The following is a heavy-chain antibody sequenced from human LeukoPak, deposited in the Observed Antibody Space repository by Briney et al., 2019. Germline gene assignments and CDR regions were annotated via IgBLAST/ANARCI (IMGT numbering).Heavy chain of an antibody. V-gene: IGHV3-74*01. CDR1: GFMFSNYY. CDR3: ARGGYGHNMDV. CDR2: IKNAGIDT. J-gene: IGHJ6*03. Sequence: PGGSLRLSCVGSGFMFSNYYMYWVRQAPGKGLVWVSCIKNAGIDTIYADSVKGRFTVSRDNAKNTVYLQMSSLRAEDTAVYYCARGGYGHNMDVWGEGTTVTVSS. D-gene: IGHD3-10*01.